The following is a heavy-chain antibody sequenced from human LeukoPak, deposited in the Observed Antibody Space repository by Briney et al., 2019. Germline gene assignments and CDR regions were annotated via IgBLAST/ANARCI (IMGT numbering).Heavy chain of an antibody. D-gene: IGHD2-2*03. CDR2: IRSNSRTK. CDR3: ASGYCNNATCRKDFFDY. Sequence: PGGSLRLSCAASGLTFSNYNMHWVRQAPGKGLEWVPFIRSNSRTKYYADSIKGRFTISRDNAKNSLYLQMNSLRDEDTAVYYCASGYCNNATCRKDFFDYWGQGTLVTVSS. CDR1: GLTFSNYN. V-gene: IGHV3-48*02. J-gene: IGHJ4*02.